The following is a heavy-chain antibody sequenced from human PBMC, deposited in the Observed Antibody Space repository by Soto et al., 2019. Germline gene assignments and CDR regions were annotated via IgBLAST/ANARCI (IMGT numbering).Heavy chain of an antibody. Sequence: SETLSLTCTVSGGYIGSGGYYWSWIRQHPGEGLEWIANIYNRGSTYYNPSLKSRVTISLDTSKKQFSLKLSSVTAADTAVYYCARARYYSDSTGYPLFDYWGQGTLVTVS. CDR1: GGYIGSGGYY. J-gene: IGHJ4*02. CDR2: IYNRGST. D-gene: IGHD3-22*01. CDR3: ARARYYSDSTGYPLFDY. V-gene: IGHV4-31*03.